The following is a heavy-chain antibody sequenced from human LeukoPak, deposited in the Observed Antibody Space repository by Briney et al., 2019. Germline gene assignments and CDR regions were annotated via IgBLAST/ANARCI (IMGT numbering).Heavy chain of an antibody. Sequence: GGSLRLSCAASGFTFSSYAMSWVRQAPGKGLEWVSAISGSGGSTYYADSVKGRFTISRDNSKNTLYLQMNSLRAEDTAVYYSAKADRIYYYYGMDVWGQGTTVTVSS. D-gene: IGHD2-15*01. V-gene: IGHV3-23*01. CDR1: GFTFSSYA. CDR2: ISGSGGST. CDR3: AKADRIYYYYGMDV. J-gene: IGHJ6*02.